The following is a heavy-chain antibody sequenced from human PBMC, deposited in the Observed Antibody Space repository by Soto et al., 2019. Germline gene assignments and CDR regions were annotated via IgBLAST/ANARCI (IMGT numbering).Heavy chain of an antibody. CDR1: GYTFTGYY. V-gene: IGHV1-2*04. J-gene: IGHJ6*02. CDR2: INPNSGGT. CDR3: ARAANWGNYYYYYGMDV. D-gene: IGHD7-27*01. Sequence: QVQLVQSGAEVKKPGASVKVSCKASGYTFTGYYMHWVRQAPGQGLEWMGWINPNSGGTNYAQKFQGWVTMTRDTSISTAYMELSRLRSDDTAVYYCARAANWGNYYYYYGMDVWGQGTTVTVSS.